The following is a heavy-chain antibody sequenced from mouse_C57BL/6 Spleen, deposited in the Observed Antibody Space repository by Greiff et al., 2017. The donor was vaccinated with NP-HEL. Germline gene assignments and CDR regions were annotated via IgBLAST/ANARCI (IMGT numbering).Heavy chain of an antibody. V-gene: IGHV3-6*01. D-gene: IGHD2-1*01. CDR1: GYSITSGYY. J-gene: IGHJ2*01. Sequence: EVKLQESGPGLVKPSQSLSLTCSVTGYSITSGYYWNWIRQFPGNKLEWMGYISYDGSNNYNPSLKNRISITSDTSKNQFFLPLNSVTTEYTATYYCARVYGNYYFDYWGQGTTLTVSS. CDR3: ARVYGNYYFDY. CDR2: ISYDGSN.